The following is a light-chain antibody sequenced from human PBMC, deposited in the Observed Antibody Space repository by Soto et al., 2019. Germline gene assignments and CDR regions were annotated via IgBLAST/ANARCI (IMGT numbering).Light chain of an antibody. CDR1: QSVRSSY. J-gene: IGKJ4*01. CDR2: DAS. Sequence: EIVLTQSPGTLSLSPGERATLSCRASQSVRSSYLAWYQQKPGQAPRFLIYDASSRATGITDRFSGSGSGTDFTLTIRRLEPEDVAVYFCQQYGSSPLTFGGGTKVEIK. CDR3: QQYGSSPLT. V-gene: IGKV3-20*01.